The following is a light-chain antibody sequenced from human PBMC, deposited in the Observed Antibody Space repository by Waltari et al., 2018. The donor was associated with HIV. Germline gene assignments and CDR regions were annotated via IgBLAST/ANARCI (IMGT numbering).Light chain of an antibody. Sequence: QSVLTQTPSVSEAPRQRVTISHSGSSSTIGHHAVTWYQQLPGQAPKLLISYDDLVTSGGCDRSAGSKYGKSASLGISGLQSEDEVDYYCAAWDDSLNGYVFGTGTKVTVL. J-gene: IGLJ1*01. CDR3: AAWDDSLNGYV. CDR2: YDD. CDR1: SSTIGHHA. V-gene: IGLV1-36*01.